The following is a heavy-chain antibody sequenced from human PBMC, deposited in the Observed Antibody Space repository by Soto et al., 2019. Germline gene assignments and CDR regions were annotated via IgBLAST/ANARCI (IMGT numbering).Heavy chain of an antibody. Sequence: QVQLVQSGAEVKKPGASVKVSCKASGYTFNSYDINWVRQATGQGLEWMGWMNPNSGNTGYAQKFQGRVTMTRNTSISTAYMELSSLRSEDTAVYYCARAQYSSSMYYFDYWGQGTLVTVSS. CDR2: MNPNSGNT. D-gene: IGHD6-13*01. CDR3: ARAQYSSSMYYFDY. V-gene: IGHV1-8*01. J-gene: IGHJ4*02. CDR1: GYTFNSYD.